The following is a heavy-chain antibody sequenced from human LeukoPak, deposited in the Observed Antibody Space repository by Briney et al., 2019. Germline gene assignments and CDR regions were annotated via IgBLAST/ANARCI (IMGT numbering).Heavy chain of an antibody. CDR2: IYTSGSA. J-gene: IGHJ4*02. V-gene: IGHV4-61*02. CDR1: GVSISSGSYY. D-gene: IGHD2-2*01. CDR3: ARGLGFYCSSTSCYVGALDY. Sequence: SETLSLTCTVSGVSISSGSYYWSWIRQPAGKGLEWIGRIYTSGSANYNPSLKSRVTISVDTSNNQFSLKLSSVTAADTAVYYCARGLGFYCSSTSCYVGALDYWGQGTLVTVSS.